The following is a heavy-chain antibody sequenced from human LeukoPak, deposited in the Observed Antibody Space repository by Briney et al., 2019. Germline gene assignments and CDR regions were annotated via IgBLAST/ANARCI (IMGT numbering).Heavy chain of an antibody. CDR3: TTAPTITIFLY. CDR1: GFTFSNAW. Sequence: PGGSLRLSCAASGFTFSNAWMSWVRQAPGKGLEWVGRINSKTDGGTTDYAAPVKGRFTISRDDSKNTLYLQMNSLKTEDTAVYYCTTAPTITIFLYWGQGTLVTVSS. V-gene: IGHV3-15*01. J-gene: IGHJ4*02. CDR2: INSKTDGGTT. D-gene: IGHD3-9*01.